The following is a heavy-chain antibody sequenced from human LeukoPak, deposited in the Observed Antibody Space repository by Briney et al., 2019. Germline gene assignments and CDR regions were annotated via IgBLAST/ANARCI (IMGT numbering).Heavy chain of an antibody. CDR2: INSDGSST. CDR1: GFTFSSYS. CDR3: ARGSWNDGFLDYYYYYMDV. D-gene: IGHD1-1*01. Sequence: GGSLRLSCAASGFTFSSYSMNWVRQAPGKGLVWVSRINSDGSSTSYADSVKGRFTISRDNAKNTLYLQMNSLRAEDTAVYYCARGSWNDGFLDYYYYYMDVWGKGTTVTISS. V-gene: IGHV3-74*01. J-gene: IGHJ6*03.